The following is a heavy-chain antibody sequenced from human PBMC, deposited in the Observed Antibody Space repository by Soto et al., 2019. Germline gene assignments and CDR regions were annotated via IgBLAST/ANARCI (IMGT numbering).Heavy chain of an antibody. D-gene: IGHD3-9*01. CDR2: ISYDGSNK. CDR3: AKDLYDILTGYGMDV. CDR1: GFTFSSYG. Sequence: QVPLVESGGGVVQPGRSLRLSCAASGFTFSSYGMHWVRQAPGKGLEWVAVISYDGSNKYYADSVKGRFTISRDNSKNTLYLQMNSLRAEDTAVYYCAKDLYDILTGYGMDVWGQGTTVTVSS. V-gene: IGHV3-30*18. J-gene: IGHJ6*02.